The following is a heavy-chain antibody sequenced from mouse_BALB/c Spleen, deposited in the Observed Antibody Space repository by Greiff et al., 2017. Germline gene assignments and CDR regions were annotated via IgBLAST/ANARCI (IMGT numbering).Heavy chain of an antibody. D-gene: IGHD2-1*01. CDR3: ARGNYFYAMDY. Sequence: EVQLQQSGAELVKPGASVKLSCTASGFNIKDTYMHWVKQRPEQGLDWIGRIDPANGNTKYDPKFQGKATITADTSSNTAYLQLSSLTSEDTAVYYCARGNYFYAMDYWGQGTSVTVSS. V-gene: IGHV14-3*02. CDR1: GFNIKDTY. J-gene: IGHJ4*01. CDR2: IDPANGNT.